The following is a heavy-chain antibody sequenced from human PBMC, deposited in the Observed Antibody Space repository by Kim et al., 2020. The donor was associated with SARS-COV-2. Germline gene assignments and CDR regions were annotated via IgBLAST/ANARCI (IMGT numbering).Heavy chain of an antibody. V-gene: IGHV1-2*02. CDR3: ASSVAGTGY. J-gene: IGHJ4*02. CDR2: GT. D-gene: IGHD6-19*01. Sequence: GTNYAQKFQGRVTMTRDTSISTAYMELSRLRSDDTAVYYCASSVAGTGYWGQGTLVTVSS.